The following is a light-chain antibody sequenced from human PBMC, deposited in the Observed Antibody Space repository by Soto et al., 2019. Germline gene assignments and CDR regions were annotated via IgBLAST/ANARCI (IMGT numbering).Light chain of an antibody. CDR1: QDIATY. CDR3: QQTYSTSWT. J-gene: IGKJ1*01. CDR2: GAS. Sequence: TRQASQDIATYLNWYQHKPGKAPKLLIYGASRLQTGVPSRFSGSGSGTDFTLAVSSLQPGESATYICQQTYSTSWTVDQGSKVDIK. V-gene: IGKV1-39*01.